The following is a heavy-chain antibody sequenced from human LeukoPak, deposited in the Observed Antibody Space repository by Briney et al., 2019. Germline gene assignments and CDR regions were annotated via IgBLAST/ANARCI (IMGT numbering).Heavy chain of an antibody. CDR1: RFTFSFYM. CDR2: ISSSHI. J-gene: IGHJ4*02. Sequence: GGSLRLSCTASRFTFSFYMMNWVRQAPGKGLEWVSSISSSHIYYADSLRGRFTVSRDNAKSSLYLQMNNLTAEDTAVYYCARDDNWNDKPFDLWGQGTLVTVSS. V-gene: IGHV3-21*01. D-gene: IGHD1-20*01. CDR3: ARDDNWNDKPFDL.